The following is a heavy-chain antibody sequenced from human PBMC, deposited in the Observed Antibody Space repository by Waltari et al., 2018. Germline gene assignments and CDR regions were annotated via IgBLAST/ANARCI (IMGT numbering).Heavy chain of an antibody. Sequence: QVQLVQSGAEVKKPGASVKVSCKASGYTFPGYYLHWLRQAPGQGLEWMGRINPNGGGTNYAQKFQGRVTMTRDTSISTAYMELSRLRSDDTAVYYGARDRTVTDAFDIWGQGTMVTVSS. CDR3: ARDRTVTDAFDI. V-gene: IGHV1-2*06. J-gene: IGHJ3*02. D-gene: IGHD4-17*01. CDR2: INPNGGGT. CDR1: GYTFPGYY.